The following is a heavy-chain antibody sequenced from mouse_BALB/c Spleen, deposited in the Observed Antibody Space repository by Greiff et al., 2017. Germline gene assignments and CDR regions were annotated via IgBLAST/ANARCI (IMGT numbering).Heavy chain of an antibody. J-gene: IGHJ4*01. Sequence: EVQGVESGGGLVKLGGSLKLSCAASGFTFSSYYMSWVRQTPEKRLELVAAINSNGGSTYYPDTVKGRFTISRDNAKNTLYLQMSSLKSEDTALYYCARQDDYDGAMDYWGQGTSVTVSS. CDR1: GFTFSSYY. D-gene: IGHD2-4*01. CDR3: ARQDDYDGAMDY. V-gene: IGHV5-6-2*01. CDR2: INSNGGST.